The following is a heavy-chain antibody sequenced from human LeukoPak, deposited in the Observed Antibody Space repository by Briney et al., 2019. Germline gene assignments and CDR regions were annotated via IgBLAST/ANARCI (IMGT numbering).Heavy chain of an antibody. CDR3: ARVWAWGSGNYFDN. J-gene: IGHJ4*02. V-gene: IGHV3-23*01. Sequence: GGSLRLSCAASGFTFSSYAMSWVRQAPGQGLEWVSTVSGNGGSTYYADSVNGRFTISRDNPRNSLFLQMKSLRVEDTALYYCARVWAWGSGNYFDNWGQGTLVTVSS. CDR2: VSGNGGST. CDR1: GFTFSSYA. D-gene: IGHD7-27*01.